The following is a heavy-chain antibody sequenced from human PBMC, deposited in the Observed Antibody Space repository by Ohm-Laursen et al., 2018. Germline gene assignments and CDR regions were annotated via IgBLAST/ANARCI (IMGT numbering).Heavy chain of an antibody. D-gene: IGHD5-24*01. J-gene: IGHJ4*02. CDR3: AKEGSGDGYYLGS. V-gene: IGHV3-9*01. CDR1: GFTFDDYS. CDR2: ITWNSAGI. Sequence: SLRLSCTASGFTFDDYSMHWVRQPPGKGLEWVSAITWNSAGIANADAVKGRFTISRDNAKNSLYLQMNSLRPEDTALYYCAKEGSGDGYYLGSWGQGTLVTVSS.